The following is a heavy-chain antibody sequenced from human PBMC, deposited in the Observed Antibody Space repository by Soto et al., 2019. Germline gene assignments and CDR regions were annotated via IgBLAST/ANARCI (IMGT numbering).Heavy chain of an antibody. V-gene: IGHV2-5*01. D-gene: IGHD3-10*01. CDR3: THMRGSGLDGMDA. Sequence: QITLKESGPTLVKPTQTLTLTCTFSGFSLRTSGVGVGWVRQPPGKALEWLALIYSNDDKRFSTSLKSRLTSTKDTSKTQVVLTMTNMDAVDTATYYCTHMRGSGLDGMDAWCQATTVTVSS. CDR2: IYSNDDK. J-gene: IGHJ6*02. CDR1: GFSLRTSGVG.